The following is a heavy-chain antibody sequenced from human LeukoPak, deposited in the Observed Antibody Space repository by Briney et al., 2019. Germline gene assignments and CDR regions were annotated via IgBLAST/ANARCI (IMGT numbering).Heavy chain of an antibody. V-gene: IGHV3-23*01. CDR3: ARDYYDSSGYPGLDAFDI. CDR2: ISDSGAGT. D-gene: IGHD3-22*01. Sequence: GGSLRLSCAASGFTFSSYAMNWVRQAPGKGLERVSAISDSGAGTYYADSVKGRFTISRDISNNTLYLQMNSLRAEDTAVYFCARDYYDSSGYPGLDAFDIWGQGTMVTVSS. J-gene: IGHJ3*02. CDR1: GFTFSSYA.